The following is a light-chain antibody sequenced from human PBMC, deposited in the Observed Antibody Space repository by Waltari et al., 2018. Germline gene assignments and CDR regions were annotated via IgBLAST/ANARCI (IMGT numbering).Light chain of an antibody. CDR1: QSISRY. CDR3: QQSYRAPIT. V-gene: IGKV1-39*01. Sequence: DIQLTQFPSSLSASVGERVNITCRASQSISRYLNWYQQEPGKAPKVLIYSASSLQTGVPSRFSGSGSGTDFTLTISSLQPEDFATYYCQQSYRAPITFGQGTRLEIK. J-gene: IGKJ5*01. CDR2: SAS.